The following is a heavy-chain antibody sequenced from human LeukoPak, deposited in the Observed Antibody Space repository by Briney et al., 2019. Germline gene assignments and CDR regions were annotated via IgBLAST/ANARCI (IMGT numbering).Heavy chain of an antibody. J-gene: IGHJ6*03. V-gene: IGHV1-18*01. CDR3: ARGRYCSSTSCYKVYYYYMDV. CDR1: GYTFTTYG. CDR2: ISAYNGNT. Sequence: ASVKVSCKASGYTFTTYGISWVRQAPGQGLEWMGWISAYNGNTNYAQKLQDRVTMTTDTSTSTDYMELRSLRSDDTAVYYCARGRYCSSTSCYKVYYYYMDVWGKGTTVTVSS. D-gene: IGHD2-2*02.